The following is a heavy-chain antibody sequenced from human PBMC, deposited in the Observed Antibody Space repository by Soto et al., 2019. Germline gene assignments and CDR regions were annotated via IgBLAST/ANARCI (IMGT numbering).Heavy chain of an antibody. CDR1: GGSISSYY. CDR3: ASLDPMVRGVIIYAFDI. CDR2: IYYSGST. V-gene: IGHV4-59*08. D-gene: IGHD3-10*01. Sequence: PSETLSLTCTVSGGSISSYYWSWIRQPPGKGLEWIGYIYYSGSTNYNPSLKSRVTISVDTSKNQFSLKLSSVTAADTAVYYCASLDPMVRGVIIYAFDIWGQGTMVTVS. J-gene: IGHJ3*02.